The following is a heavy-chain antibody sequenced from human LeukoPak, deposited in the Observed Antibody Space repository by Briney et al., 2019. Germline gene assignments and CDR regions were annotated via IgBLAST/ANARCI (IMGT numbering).Heavy chain of an antibody. J-gene: IGHJ3*02. CDR2: IHTGGST. D-gene: IGHD3-16*01. Sequence: SQTLSLTCSVSGGSFSSSSYYWSWIRQPAGKGLEWIGRIHTGGSTNYNPSLKSRVTISADTSKNQFFLKLSSVTAADAAVYYCTTGGGYDAFDIWGQGTMVTVSS. CDR3: TTGGGYDAFDI. CDR1: GGSFSSSSYY. V-gene: IGHV4-61*02.